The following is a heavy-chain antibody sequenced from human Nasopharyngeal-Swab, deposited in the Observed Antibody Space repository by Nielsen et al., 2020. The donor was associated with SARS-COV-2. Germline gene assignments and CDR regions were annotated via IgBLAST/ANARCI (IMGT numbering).Heavy chain of an antibody. D-gene: IGHD1-26*01. CDR2: IWYDGSNK. CDR1: GFTFSSYG. J-gene: IGHJ3*02. CDR3: ARAAYSGSYYGAFDI. Sequence: GGSLRLSCAASGFTFSSYGTHWVRQAPGKGLEWVAVIWYDGSNKYYADSVKGRFTISRDNSKNTLYLQMNSLRAEDTAVYYCARAAYSGSYYGAFDIWGQGTMVTVSS. V-gene: IGHV3-33*01.